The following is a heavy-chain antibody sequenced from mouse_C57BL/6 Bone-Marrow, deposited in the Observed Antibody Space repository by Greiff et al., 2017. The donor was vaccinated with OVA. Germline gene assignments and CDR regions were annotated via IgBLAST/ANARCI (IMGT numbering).Heavy chain of an antibody. CDR1: GYAFSSSW. CDR3: ARSSTGSD. V-gene: IGHV1-82*01. J-gene: IGHJ4*01. CDR2: FYPGDGDP. D-gene: IGHD4-1*02. Sequence: VKLVESGPELVKPGASVKISCKASGYAFSSSWMNWLKQRPGKGLGWIGRFYPGDGDPNYTGRFKGKAPLTADKSSSTAYMQLSSLTSDDSAVYFAARSSTGSDWGQGTSVTVSS.